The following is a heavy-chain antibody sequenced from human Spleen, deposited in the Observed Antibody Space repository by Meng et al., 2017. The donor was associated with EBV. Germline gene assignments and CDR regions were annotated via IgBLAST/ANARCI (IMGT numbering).Heavy chain of an antibody. D-gene: IGHD2-15*01. CDR3: AAYPDQYCSGGSCYGGY. J-gene: IGHJ4*02. CDR1: GGSISSSSYY. Sequence: QLVARGSGPGPVKPSEILSLTCTVSGGSISSSSYYWGWIRQPPGKGLEWIGSIYYSGSTYYNPSLKSRVTISVDTSKNQFSLKLSSVTAADTAVYYCAAYPDQYCSGGSCYGGYWGQGTLVTVSS. V-gene: IGHV4-39*01. CDR2: IYYSGST.